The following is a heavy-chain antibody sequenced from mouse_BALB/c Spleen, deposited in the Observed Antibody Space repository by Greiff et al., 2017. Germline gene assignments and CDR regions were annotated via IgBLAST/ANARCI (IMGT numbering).Heavy chain of an antibody. CDR1: GFTFSSYG. D-gene: IGHD2-14*01. V-gene: IGHV5-6*01. CDR3: ARHRGYRYDEGVWFAY. J-gene: IGHJ3*01. CDR2: ISSGGSYT. Sequence: EVKVVESGGDLVKPGGSLKLSCAASGFTFSSYGMSWVRQTPDKRLEWVATISSGGSYTYYPDSVKGRFTISRDNAKNTLYLQMSSLKSEDTAMYYCARHRGYRYDEGVWFAYWGQGTLVTVSA.